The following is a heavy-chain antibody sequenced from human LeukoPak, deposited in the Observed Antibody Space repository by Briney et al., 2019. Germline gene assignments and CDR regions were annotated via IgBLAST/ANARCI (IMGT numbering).Heavy chain of an antibody. CDR3: ARVRELLFNY. CDR2: ISSSSSTI. Sequence: GGSLRLSCAASGFTFSSHSMNWVRQAPGKGLEWVSYISSSSSTIYYADSVKGRFTISRDNAKNSLYLQMNSLRAEDTAVYYCARVRELLFNYWGQGTLVTVSS. V-gene: IGHV3-48*01. J-gene: IGHJ4*02. D-gene: IGHD1-26*01. CDR1: GFTFSSHS.